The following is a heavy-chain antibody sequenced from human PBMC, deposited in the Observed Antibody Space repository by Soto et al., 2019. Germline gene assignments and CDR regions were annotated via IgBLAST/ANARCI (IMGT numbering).Heavy chain of an antibody. V-gene: IGHV1-69*02. Sequence: QVQLVQSGAEVKKPGSSVKVSCKASGGTFSRYTISWVRQAPGQGLEWMGRIIPILDIPNYAQNFQGRVTITAAKSTGTAYMELSSLRSDDTAVYYCASHFTGVLVLGASPPGGDNYGWDVWGQGTTVTVSS. CDR2: IIPILDIP. CDR1: GGTFSRYT. D-gene: IGHD2-15*01. J-gene: IGHJ6*02. CDR3: ASHFTGVLVLGASPPGGDNYGWDV.